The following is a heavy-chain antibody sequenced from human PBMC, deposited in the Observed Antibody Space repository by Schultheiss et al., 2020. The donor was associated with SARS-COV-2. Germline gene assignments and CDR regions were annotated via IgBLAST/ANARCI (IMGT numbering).Heavy chain of an antibody. J-gene: IGHJ3*02. CDR2: ISGSGGTT. Sequence: GGSLRLSCAASGFTFSSYDMHWVRQATGKGLEWVSAISGSGGTTYYADSVKGRFTISRDNSKNTLYLQMNSLRAEDTAVYYCARDQRDAFDIWGQGTMVTVSS. CDR1: GFTFSSYD. V-gene: IGHV3-23*01. CDR3: ARDQRDAFDI.